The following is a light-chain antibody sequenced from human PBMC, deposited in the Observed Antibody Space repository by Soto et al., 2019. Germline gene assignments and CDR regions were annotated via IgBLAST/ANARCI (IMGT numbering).Light chain of an antibody. V-gene: IGKV3-15*01. J-gene: IGKJ1*01. Sequence: EIVMTQSPATLSVSPGERATLSCRASQSVSSNLAWYQQKPGQAPRLLIYGASTRATGIPARFSGRGSGTEVTLTSSRLQSGDLAVYYCQHYNNWSRTFGQGTKVDIE. CDR1: QSVSSN. CDR2: GAS. CDR3: QHYNNWSRT.